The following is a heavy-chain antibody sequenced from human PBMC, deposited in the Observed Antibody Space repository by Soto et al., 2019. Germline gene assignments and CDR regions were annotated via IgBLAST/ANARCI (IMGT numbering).Heavy chain of an antibody. CDR1: GFPFSNAW. D-gene: IGHD6-13*01. V-gene: IGHV3-15*01. CDR3: TTRRRVAAAAAVYDY. J-gene: IGHJ4*02. CDR2: IKSKTDGGTT. Sequence: PGGSLRLSCAASGFPFSNAWMRWVPQAPGKGMNWVGRIKSKTDGGTTDYAAPVKGRFTISRDDSKNTLYLQMNSLKTEDTAVYYCTTRRRVAAAAAVYDYWGQGTLVTVSS.